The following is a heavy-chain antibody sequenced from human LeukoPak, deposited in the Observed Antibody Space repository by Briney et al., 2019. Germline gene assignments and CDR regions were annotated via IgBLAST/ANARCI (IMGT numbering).Heavy chain of an antibody. D-gene: IGHD6-13*01. CDR2: SRNKANSYVA. V-gene: IGHV3-72*01. CDR3: ARELAAGPSDH. CDR1: GFTFSDHY. J-gene: IGHJ4*02. Sequence: GGSLRLSCAASGFTFSDHYMDWFRQTPGKGLQWVGRSRNKANSYVAEYAAPVKGRFTISRDDSKNSVFLQMDSLKTEDTAVYYCARELAAGPSDHWGQGTLVTVSS.